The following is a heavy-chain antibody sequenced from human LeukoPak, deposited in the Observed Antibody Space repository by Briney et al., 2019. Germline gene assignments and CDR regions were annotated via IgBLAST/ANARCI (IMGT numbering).Heavy chain of an antibody. V-gene: IGHV3-49*04. CDR2: IRSKTYGGTT. D-gene: IGHD5-12*01. Sequence: QPGRSLRISCTASGFTFGDYAMNWVRQAPGKGLEWVGFIRSKTYGGTTAYAASVRGRFTILRDDYKNIAYLQMNSLKTEDTGVYYCSRQIRATTDYFDYWGQGTLVTVSS. J-gene: IGHJ4*02. CDR3: SRQIRATTDYFDY. CDR1: GFTFGDYA.